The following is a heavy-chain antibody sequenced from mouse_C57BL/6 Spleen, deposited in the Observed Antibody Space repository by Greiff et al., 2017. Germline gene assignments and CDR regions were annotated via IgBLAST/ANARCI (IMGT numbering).Heavy chain of an antibody. CDR3: ARSGLDYGSSYCFAY. Sequence: QVQLKQPGAELVKPGASVKLSCKASGYTFTSYWMHWVKQRPGRGLEWIGRIDPTSGGTKYNEKFKSKATLTVAKPSSTADMQLSSLTSEDSAVYYGARSGLDYGSSYCFAYWGQGTLVTVSA. D-gene: IGHD1-1*01. CDR2: IDPTSGGT. CDR1: GYTFTSYW. J-gene: IGHJ3*01. V-gene: IGHV1-72*01.